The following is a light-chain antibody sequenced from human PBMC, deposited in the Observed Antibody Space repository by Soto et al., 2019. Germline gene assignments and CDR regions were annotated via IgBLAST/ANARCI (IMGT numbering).Light chain of an antibody. CDR2: QDS. J-gene: IGLJ2*01. V-gene: IGLV3-1*01. CDR1: KLGDKY. Sequence: SYELTQPPSVSVSPGQTASITCSGDKLGDKYACWYQQKPGQSPVLVIYQDSKRPSGIPERFSGSNSGNTATLTISGTQAMDEADYYCQAWDSSTLFGGETKLTVL. CDR3: QAWDSSTL.